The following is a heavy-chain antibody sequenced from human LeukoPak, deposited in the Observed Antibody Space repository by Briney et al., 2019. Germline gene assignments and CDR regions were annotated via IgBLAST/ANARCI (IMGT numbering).Heavy chain of an antibody. D-gene: IGHD1-26*01. Sequence: GGSLRLSCAASGFTFSSYAMSWVRQAPGKGLEWVSAISGSGGSTYYADSVKGRFTISRDNSKNTLYLQMNSLRAEDAAVYYCAKATESGSPPYYYYYMDVWGKGTTVTVSS. CDR2: ISGSGGST. V-gene: IGHV3-23*01. J-gene: IGHJ6*03. CDR1: GFTFSSYA. CDR3: AKATESGSPPYYYYYMDV.